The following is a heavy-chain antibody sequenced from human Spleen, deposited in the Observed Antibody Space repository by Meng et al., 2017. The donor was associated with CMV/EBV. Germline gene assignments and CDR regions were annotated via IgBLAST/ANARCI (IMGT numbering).Heavy chain of an antibody. D-gene: IGHD5-24*01. CDR1: GFNFGDSY. J-gene: IGHJ4*02. Sequence: GGPLRLSCAVSGFNFGDSYMSWIRQTPGKGWEWVSTISPSSNDRLYADSVRGRFTISRDYAQSSLYLEMDSLRAEDTGVYYCARETSHGVFEDWGQGKLVTVSS. V-gene: IGHV3-11*06. CDR2: ISPSSNDR. CDR3: ARETSHGVFED.